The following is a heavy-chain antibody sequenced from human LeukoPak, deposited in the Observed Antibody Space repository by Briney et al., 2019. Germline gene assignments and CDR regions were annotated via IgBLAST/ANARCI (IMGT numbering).Heavy chain of an antibody. Sequence: SGPALVKPTQTLTLTCTFSGFSLSTNGMCVSWIRQPPGKALEWLALIDWDDDIYYSTSLKTRLTMSKGTSNNQVVLTTTNMDPADTATYYCARIPGKTYDDGMDVWGQGTTVTVSS. CDR2: IDWDDDI. CDR3: ARIPGKTYDDGMDV. CDR1: GFSLSTNGMC. J-gene: IGHJ6*02. V-gene: IGHV2-70*01.